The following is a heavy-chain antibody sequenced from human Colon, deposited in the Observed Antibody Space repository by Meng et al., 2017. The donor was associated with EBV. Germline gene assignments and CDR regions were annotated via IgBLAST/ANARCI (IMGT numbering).Heavy chain of an antibody. D-gene: IGHD5-24*01. V-gene: IGHV4-4*02. CDR2: IYHGGNT. J-gene: IGHJ4*02. CDR1: GASISSNNW. CDR3: ARGDAYNAPSFDY. Sequence: VQLQDSGTGLVEPSGTLPLTCAVSGASISSNNWWSWVRQPPGKGLDWIGEIYHGGNTNYNPSLKSRVTISVDRSNDQFSLSLSSVTAADTAVYYCARGDAYNAPSFDYWGQGTLVTVSS.